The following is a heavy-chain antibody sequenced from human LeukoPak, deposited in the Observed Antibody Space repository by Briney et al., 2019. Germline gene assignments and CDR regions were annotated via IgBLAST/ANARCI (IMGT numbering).Heavy chain of an antibody. Sequence: SETLSLTCIVSGGSISIYYWSWIRQPAGKGLEWIGRIYTSGSTNYNPSLKSRVTMSVDTSKNQFSLKLSSVTAADTAVYYCAGELAAAGTPGWFDPWGQGTLVTVSS. V-gene: IGHV4-4*07. CDR2: IYTSGST. CDR1: GGSISIYY. J-gene: IGHJ5*02. CDR3: AGELAAAGTPGWFDP. D-gene: IGHD6-13*01.